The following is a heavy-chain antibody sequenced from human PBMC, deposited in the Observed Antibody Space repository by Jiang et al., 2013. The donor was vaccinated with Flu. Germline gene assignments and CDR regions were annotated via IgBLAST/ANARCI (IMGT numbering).Heavy chain of an antibody. J-gene: IGHJ4*02. CDR3: ARAGTHYDYVWGSYRYTLIDY. CDR2: IIPIFGTA. CDR1: GGTFSSYA. Sequence: GAEVKKPGSSVKVSCKASGGTFSSYAISWVRQAPGQGLEWMGGIIPIFGTANYAQKFQGRVTITADESTSTAYMELSSLRSEDTAVYYCARAGTHYDYVWGSYRYTLIDYWGQGTLVTVSS. V-gene: IGHV1-69*01. D-gene: IGHD3-16*02.